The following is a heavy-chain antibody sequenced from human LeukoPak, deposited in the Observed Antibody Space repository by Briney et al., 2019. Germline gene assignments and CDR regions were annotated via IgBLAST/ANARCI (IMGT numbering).Heavy chain of an antibody. CDR3: ARSGIAVAGTSGMDV. Sequence: GGSLRLSCAASGFTFNNYGMHWVRQATGKGLEWVSTIGTAGDTYYPGSVKGRFTISRENAKNFLYLQMNSLRAGDTAVYYCARSGIAVAGTSGMDVWGQGTTVTVSS. V-gene: IGHV3-13*01. CDR2: IGTAGDT. J-gene: IGHJ6*02. D-gene: IGHD6-19*01. CDR1: GFTFNNYG.